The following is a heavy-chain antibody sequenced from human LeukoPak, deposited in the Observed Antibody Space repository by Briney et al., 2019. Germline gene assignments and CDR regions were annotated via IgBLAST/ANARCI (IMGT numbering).Heavy chain of an antibody. D-gene: IGHD6-19*01. Sequence: SETLSVTCTVSGDSLISHYWSWIRQPRGKGLEWIGYIYGSGSTHYDPSLRSRVTISEDTSKNQFSLKLTSVTAADTAVYYCARNVGWYSHDSWGQGTLVTVSS. CDR1: GDSLISHY. CDR2: IYGSGST. J-gene: IGHJ4*02. CDR3: ARNVGWYSHDS. V-gene: IGHV4-59*08.